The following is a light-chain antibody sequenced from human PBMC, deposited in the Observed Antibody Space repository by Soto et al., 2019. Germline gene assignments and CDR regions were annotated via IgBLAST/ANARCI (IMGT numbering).Light chain of an antibody. CDR2: DAS. CDR1: QSVSNDY. Sequence: EIVLTQPPGTLSLSPGERATLSCRASQSVSNDYLAWYQQKPGQAPGLLIYDASSRATGIPDRFSGSGSGTDFTLTISRLEPEDFAVYSCQQYGSSPFTFGPGTKVDIK. CDR3: QQYGSSPFT. J-gene: IGKJ3*01. V-gene: IGKV3-20*01.